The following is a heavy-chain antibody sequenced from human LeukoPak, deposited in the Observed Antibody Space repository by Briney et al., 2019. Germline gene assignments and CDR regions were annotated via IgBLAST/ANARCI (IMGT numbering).Heavy chain of an antibody. D-gene: IGHD2-15*01. V-gene: IGHV4-34*01. CDR2: INHSGST. CDR1: GGSISSYY. J-gene: IGHJ4*02. CDR3: ARELLGYCSGGSCYGPYDY. Sequence: PSETLSLTCTVSGGSISSYYWSWIRQPPGKGLEWIGEINHSGSTNYNPSLKSRVTISVDTSKNQFSLKLSSVTAADTAVYYCARELLGYCSGGSCYGPYDYWGQGTLVTVSS.